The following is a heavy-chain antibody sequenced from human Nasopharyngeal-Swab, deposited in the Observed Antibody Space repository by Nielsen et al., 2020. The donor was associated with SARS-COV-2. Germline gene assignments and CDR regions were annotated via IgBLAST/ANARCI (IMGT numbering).Heavy chain of an antibody. V-gene: IGHV3-48*01. D-gene: IGHD4/OR15-4a*01. Sequence: VRQAPGKGLEWVSYLSSRSGSKYYADSVKGRFTISRDNTKNSLYLQMNGLRVEDTAVYYCASEGADFDIWGQGTMVTVSS. CDR3: ASEGADFDI. CDR2: LSSRSGSK. J-gene: IGHJ3*02.